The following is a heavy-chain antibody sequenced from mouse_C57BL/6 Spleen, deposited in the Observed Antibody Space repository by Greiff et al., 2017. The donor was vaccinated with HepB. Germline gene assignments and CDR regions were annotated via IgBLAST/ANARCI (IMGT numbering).Heavy chain of an antibody. CDR2: INPNNGGT. CDR1: GYTFTDYN. Sequence: EVQLQQSGPELVKPGASVKIPCKASGYTFTDYNMDWVKQSHGKSLEWIGDINPNNGGTIYNQKFKGKATLTVDKSSSTAYMELRSLTSEDTAVYYCARSHWDVRYFDYWGQGTTLTVSS. D-gene: IGHD4-1*01. J-gene: IGHJ2*01. V-gene: IGHV1-18*01. CDR3: ARSHWDVRYFDY.